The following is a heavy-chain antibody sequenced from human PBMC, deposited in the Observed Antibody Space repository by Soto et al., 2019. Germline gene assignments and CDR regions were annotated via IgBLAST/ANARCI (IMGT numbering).Heavy chain of an antibody. Sequence: SETLSLTCTVSGGSISSGGYYWSWIRQHPGKGLEWIGYIYYSGSTYYNPSLKSRVTISVDTSKNQFSLKLSSVTAADTAVYYCARSALIWVGFDYWGQGTLVTVSS. CDR3: ARSALIWVGFDY. D-gene: IGHD3-16*01. V-gene: IGHV4-31*03. CDR2: IYYSGST. J-gene: IGHJ4*02. CDR1: GGSISSGGYY.